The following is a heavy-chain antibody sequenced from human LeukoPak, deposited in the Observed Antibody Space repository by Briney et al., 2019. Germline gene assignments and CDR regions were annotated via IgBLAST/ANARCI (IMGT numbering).Heavy chain of an antibody. Sequence: ASVKVSCKASGYTFTAYYMHWVRQAPGQGLEWMGWINPNSSGTNFAQKFQGRVTMTRDTSITTAYMELSRLRADDTAVYYCAREIPCSSSSCLDYWGQGTLVTVSS. CDR3: AREIPCSSSSCLDY. J-gene: IGHJ4*02. V-gene: IGHV1-2*02. CDR1: GYTFTAYY. D-gene: IGHD2-2*01. CDR2: INPNSSGT.